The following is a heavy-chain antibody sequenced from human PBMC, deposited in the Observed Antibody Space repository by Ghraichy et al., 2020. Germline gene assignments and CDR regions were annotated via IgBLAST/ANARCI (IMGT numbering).Heavy chain of an antibody. Sequence: GGSLRLSCAASGFTFSSYSMNWVRQAPGKGLEWVSSISSSSSYIYYADSVKGRFTISRDNAKNSLYLQMNNLRAEDTAVYYCARAYGSGSWMDVWGQGTTVTVSS. CDR2: ISSSSSYI. CDR3: ARAYGSGSWMDV. CDR1: GFTFSSYS. V-gene: IGHV3-21*01. D-gene: IGHD3-10*01. J-gene: IGHJ6*02.